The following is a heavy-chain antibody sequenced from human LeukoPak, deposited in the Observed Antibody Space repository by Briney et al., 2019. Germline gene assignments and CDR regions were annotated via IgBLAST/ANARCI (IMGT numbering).Heavy chain of an antibody. V-gene: IGHV3-21*01. Sequence: GGSLRLSCTTSGFTFNTYTMNWVRQAPGKGLEWVSSISGDSTYIYFADSIKGRFAISRDNAKNSLYLQMHSLRAEDTAMYYCARGRGSNYYGWFDPWGQGTLVTVSS. J-gene: IGHJ5*02. CDR1: GFTFNTYT. D-gene: IGHD3-10*01. CDR3: ARGRGSNYYGWFDP. CDR2: ISGDSTYI.